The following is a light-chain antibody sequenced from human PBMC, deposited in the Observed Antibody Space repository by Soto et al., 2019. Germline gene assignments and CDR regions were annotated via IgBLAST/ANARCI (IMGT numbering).Light chain of an antibody. CDR3: QQCSNWPRT. J-gene: IGKJ3*01. CDR2: DAS. V-gene: IGKV3-11*01. CDR1: QSVSRS. Sequence: ESGLRQSPGTVSLSPGERDTLSCRASQSVSRSLAWYQQKPGLAPRLLIYDASYRATGTPARFSGSGSGTDFTLTISSLEPEDFAVYYCQQCSNWPRTFGPGTKVDIK.